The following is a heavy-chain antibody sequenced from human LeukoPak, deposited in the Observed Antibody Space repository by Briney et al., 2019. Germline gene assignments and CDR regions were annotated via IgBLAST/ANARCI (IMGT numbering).Heavy chain of an antibody. D-gene: IGHD7-27*01. CDR3: ARARAWDYYMDV. Sequence: PSETLSLTCAVYGGSFSGYYWSWIRQPAGKGLECIGEINHSGSTNYNPSLKSRVTISVDTSKNQFSLKLSSVTAADTAVYYCARARAWDYYMDVWGKGTTVTVSS. J-gene: IGHJ6*03. CDR1: GGSFSGYY. V-gene: IGHV4-34*01. CDR2: INHSGST.